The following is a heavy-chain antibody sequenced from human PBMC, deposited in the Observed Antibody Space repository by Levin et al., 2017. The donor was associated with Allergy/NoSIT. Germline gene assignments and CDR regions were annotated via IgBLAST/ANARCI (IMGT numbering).Heavy chain of an antibody. J-gene: IGHJ5*02. CDR3: ARGRDYYGSGTYYRGWFDP. CDR1: GGSFSGYY. D-gene: IGHD3-10*01. Sequence: ESLKISCAVYGGSFSGYYWSWIRQPPGKGLEWIGEINHSGSTNYNPSLKSRVTISVDTSKNQFSLKLSSVTAADTAVYYCARGRDYYGSGTYYRGWFDPWGQGTLVTVSS. V-gene: IGHV4-34*01. CDR2: INHSGST.